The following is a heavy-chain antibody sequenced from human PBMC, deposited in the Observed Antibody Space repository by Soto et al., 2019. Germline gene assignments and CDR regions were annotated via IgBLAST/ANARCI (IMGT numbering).Heavy chain of an antibody. CDR3: ARFYAAGNWFDP. V-gene: IGHV1-2*02. J-gene: IGHJ5*02. CDR1: GYTFTGYY. CDR2: INPNSGGT. Sequence: VASVKVSCKASGYTFTGYYMHWVRQAPGQGLEWMGWINPNSGGTNYAQKFQGRVTMTRDTSISTAYMELSRLRSDDTAVYYCARFYAAGNWFDPWGQGTLVTVSS. D-gene: IGHD6-13*01.